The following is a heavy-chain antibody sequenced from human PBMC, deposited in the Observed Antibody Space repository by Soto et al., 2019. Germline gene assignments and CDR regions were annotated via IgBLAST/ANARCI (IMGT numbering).Heavy chain of an antibody. CDR2: IYHSGST. V-gene: IGHV4-38-2*01. J-gene: IGHJ4*02. D-gene: IGHD6-19*01. Sequence: SETLSLTCAVSGYSISSGYYWGWIRQPPGKGLEWIGSIYHSGSTYYNPSLKSRVTISVDTSKNQFSPKLSSVTAADTAVYYCARVRIAVAGRMGKVVDYWGQRTLVTVSS. CDR3: ARVRIAVAGRMGKVVDY. CDR1: GYSISSGYY.